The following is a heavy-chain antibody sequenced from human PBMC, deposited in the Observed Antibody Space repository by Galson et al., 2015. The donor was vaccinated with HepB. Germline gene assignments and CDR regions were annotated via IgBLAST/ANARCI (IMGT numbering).Heavy chain of an antibody. J-gene: IGHJ5*02. CDR1: GYGFTNYW. Sequence: QSGAEVKKPGESLRISCKGSGYGFTNYWIGWVRQVPGKGLEWMGIIYPGDSDTRYSPSFQGQVTISVDKSISTAYLQWGSLRASDTAMYYCAGGSKYCSSSNCYIGWFSPWGQGTLVTVSS. CDR3: AGGSKYCSSSNCYIGWFSP. CDR2: IYPGDSDT. D-gene: IGHD2-2*02. V-gene: IGHV5-51*01.